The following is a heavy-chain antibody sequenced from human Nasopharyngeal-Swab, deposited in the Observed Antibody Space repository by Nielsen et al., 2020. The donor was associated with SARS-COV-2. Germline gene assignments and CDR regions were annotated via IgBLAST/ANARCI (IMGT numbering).Heavy chain of an antibody. CDR1: GFTFTTYS. J-gene: IGHJ3*02. CDR2: LKQDGGEK. Sequence: ESLKISCAASGFTFTTYSMTWVLQAPGQGLEWVANLKQDGGEKFYLDSVKGRFTISRDNAKSSLYLQMTSLRAEDTAVYYCVRDESGAFDIWGQGTMVTVSS. V-gene: IGHV3-7*01. D-gene: IGHD3-10*01. CDR3: VRDESGAFDI.